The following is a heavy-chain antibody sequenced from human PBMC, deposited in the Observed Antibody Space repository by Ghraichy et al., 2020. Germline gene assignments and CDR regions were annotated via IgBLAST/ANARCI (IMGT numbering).Heavy chain of an antibody. CDR2: IYYNGAT. D-gene: IGHD3-22*01. Sequence: SETLSLTCTVSSGSISSKNYYWDWIRQPPGKGLEWIGSIYYNGATNYNPSLKSRVTISVDTSKNQFSLKLTSVTAADTAVYYCAGDNSGYYWYFDLWGRGTLVTVSS. CDR3: AGDNSGYYWYFDL. V-gene: IGHV4-39*02. J-gene: IGHJ2*01. CDR1: SGSISSKNYY.